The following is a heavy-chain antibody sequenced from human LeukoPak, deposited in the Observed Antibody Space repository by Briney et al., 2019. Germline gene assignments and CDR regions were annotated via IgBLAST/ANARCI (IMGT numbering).Heavy chain of an antibody. V-gene: IGHV4-61*02. CDR3: ARDYSTPSYYYYMDV. CDR2: IYTSGST. D-gene: IGHD6-6*01. Sequence: SQTLSLTCTVSGGSISSGSYYWSWIRQPAGKGLEWIGRIYTSGSTNYNPSLKSRVTISVDTSKNQFSLGLTSETAADTAVYFCARDYSTPSYYYYMDVWGKGTTVTVSS. CDR1: GGSISSGSYY. J-gene: IGHJ6*03.